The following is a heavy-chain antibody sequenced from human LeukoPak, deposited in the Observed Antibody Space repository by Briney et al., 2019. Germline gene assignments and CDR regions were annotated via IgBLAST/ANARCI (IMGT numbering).Heavy chain of an antibody. CDR1: VFTVSSNY. V-gene: IGHV3-66*02. Sequence: GGALRLSCVPCVFTVSSNYMSWVRQAPGKGVEWVSVIYSGGSTYYAASVKRRFTISRDNPKNTLYLQMNSLRAEDTAVYYCARDHGIAALEPYFDYWGQGTLVTVSS. D-gene: IGHD6-6*01. CDR3: ARDHGIAALEPYFDY. J-gene: IGHJ4*02. CDR2: IYSGGST.